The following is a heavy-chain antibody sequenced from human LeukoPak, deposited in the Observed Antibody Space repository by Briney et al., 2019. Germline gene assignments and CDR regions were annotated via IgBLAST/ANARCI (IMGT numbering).Heavy chain of an antibody. CDR2: INHSGST. D-gene: IGHD3-10*01. Sequence: SKTLSLTCAVYGGSFSGYYWSWIRQPPGKGLEWIGEINHSGSTNYNPSLKSRVTISVDTSKNQFSLKLSSVTAADTAVYYCARAPYGSGSYHYWGQGTLVTVSS. V-gene: IGHV4-34*01. CDR3: ARAPYGSGSYHY. CDR1: GGSFSGYY. J-gene: IGHJ4*02.